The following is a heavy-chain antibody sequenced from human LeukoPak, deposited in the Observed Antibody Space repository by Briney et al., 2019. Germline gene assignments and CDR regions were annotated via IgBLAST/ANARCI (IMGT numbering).Heavy chain of an antibody. J-gene: IGHJ4*02. CDR3: TRRGTRQPTTTNPTPAFDY. CDR2: IYTSGST. CDR1: GGSISSYY. D-gene: IGHD1-7*01. V-gene: IGHV4-4*07. Sequence: PSETLSLTCTVSGGSISSYYWSWIRQPAGKGLEWIGRIYTSGSTNYNPSLKSRVTMSVDTSKNQFSLKLSSVSAADTAVYYCTRRGTRQPTTTNPTPAFDYWGQGMLVTVSS.